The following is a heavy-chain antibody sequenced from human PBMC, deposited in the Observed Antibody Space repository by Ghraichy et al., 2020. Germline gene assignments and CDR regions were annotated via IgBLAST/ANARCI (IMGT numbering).Heavy chain of an antibody. CDR2: ISSDGSSK. V-gene: IGHV3-30-3*01. CDR1: GFTLTSYA. Sequence: GGSLRLSCAASGFTLTSYAMHWVRQAPGKGLEWMAVISSDGSSKFYADSVKGRFTISRDTSKNTLYLQMDSLRAEDTALYYCARPTPPYSTGFDYWGQGTLVTVSS. D-gene: IGHD6-19*01. J-gene: IGHJ4*02. CDR3: ARPTPPYSTGFDY.